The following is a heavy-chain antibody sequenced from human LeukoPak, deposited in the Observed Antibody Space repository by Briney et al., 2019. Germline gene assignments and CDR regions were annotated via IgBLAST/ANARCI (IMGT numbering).Heavy chain of an antibody. Sequence: PGGSLRLSCAASGFTFSSYGMHSVRQAPGKGLEWVAVISYDGSNKYYADSVKGRFTISRDNAKNSLYLQMNSLRAEDTAVYYCAKEALLEGWELVYWGQGTLVTVSS. V-gene: IGHV3-30*18. CDR3: AKEALLEGWELVY. D-gene: IGHD1-26*01. J-gene: IGHJ4*02. CDR2: ISYDGSNK. CDR1: GFTFSSYG.